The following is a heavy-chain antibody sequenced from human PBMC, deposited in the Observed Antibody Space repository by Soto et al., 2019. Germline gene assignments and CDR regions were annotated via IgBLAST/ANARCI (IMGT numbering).Heavy chain of an antibody. J-gene: IGHJ5*01. V-gene: IGHV6-1*01. CDR1: GDSVSSNSAA. CDR2: TYYRSKWYI. CDR3: ARADHRYYDISTRGFES. D-gene: IGHD3-9*01. Sequence: SQTLPLTCAISGDSVSSNSAAWNWIRQSSSRGLEWLGRTYYRSKWYIDYAVSVKSRVTSTPDTSKNQFSLQLNSVTPEDTAVYYCARADHRYYDISTRGFESWGRGTLVTVSS.